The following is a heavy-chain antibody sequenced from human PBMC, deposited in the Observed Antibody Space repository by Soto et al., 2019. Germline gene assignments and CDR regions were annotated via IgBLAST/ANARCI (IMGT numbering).Heavy chain of an antibody. Sequence: QVQLQESGPGLVKPSQTLSLTCTVSGGSISSLNHYWTWIRQHPGKGLEWIGYIYYSGSTYYNPSLKSRVSISVDTSKNQFSLKLTSVTAADTDVYYCARDNQNPPYYYYMDVWGRGTTVTVSS. CDR3: ARDNQNPPYYYYMDV. V-gene: IGHV4-31*03. CDR1: GGSISSLNHY. CDR2: IYYSGST. J-gene: IGHJ6*03.